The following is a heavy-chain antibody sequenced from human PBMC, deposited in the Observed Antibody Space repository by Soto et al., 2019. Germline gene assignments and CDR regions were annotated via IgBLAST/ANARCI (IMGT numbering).Heavy chain of an antibody. CDR3: ARVYYYDSSGYYYYYYGMDV. Sequence: ASVKVSCKASGYTFTSYYMHWVRQAPGQGLEWMGIINPSGGSTSYAQKFQGRVTMTRDTSTSTVYMELSSLRSVDTAVYYCARVYYYDSSGYYYYYYGMDVWGQGTTVTVSS. CDR2: INPSGGST. J-gene: IGHJ6*02. V-gene: IGHV1-46*03. D-gene: IGHD3-22*01. CDR1: GYTFTSYY.